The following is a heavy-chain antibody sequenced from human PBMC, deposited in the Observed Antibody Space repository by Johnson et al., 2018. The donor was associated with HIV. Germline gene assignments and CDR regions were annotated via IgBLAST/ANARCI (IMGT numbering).Heavy chain of an antibody. CDR2: IYSGGST. V-gene: IGHV3-53*01. J-gene: IGHJ3*02. D-gene: IGHD2-2*01. CDR1: GFTVSSNY. CDR3: ARGGLGYQNIHDAFDI. Sequence: VQLVESGGGLIQPGGSLRLSCAASGFTVSSNYMSWVRQAPGKGLEWVSVIYSGGSTYYADSVKGRFTISRDNAKNSLHLQMNSLRAEDTALYYCARGGLGYQNIHDAFDIWGQGTMVTVSS.